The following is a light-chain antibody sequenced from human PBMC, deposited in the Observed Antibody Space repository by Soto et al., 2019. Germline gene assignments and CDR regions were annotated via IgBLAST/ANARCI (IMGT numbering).Light chain of an antibody. CDR3: ISYTSSSSYHV. CDR1: SSDVGGYNY. V-gene: IGLV2-14*01. CDR2: EVS. J-gene: IGLJ1*01. Sequence: QYVLSQPASVSWSPGQLITISCTGTSSDVGGYNYVSWYQQHPGKAPKLMIYEVSNRPSGVSNRFSGSKSGNTASLTISGLQAEDEADYYCISYTSSSSYHVFGTGTKVTVL.